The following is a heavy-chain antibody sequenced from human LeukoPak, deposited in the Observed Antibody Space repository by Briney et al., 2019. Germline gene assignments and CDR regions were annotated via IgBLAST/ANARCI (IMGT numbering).Heavy chain of an antibody. Sequence: SVKVSCKASGFTFTSSAMQWVRQARGQRLEWIGWIVVGSGNTNYAQKFQERVTITRDMSTSTAYMELSSLRSEDTAVYYCAAVFPSGCYSSWFDPWGQGTLVTVSS. J-gene: IGHJ5*02. V-gene: IGHV1-58*02. CDR2: IVVGSGNT. CDR1: GFTFTSSA. CDR3: AAVFPSGCYSSWFDP. D-gene: IGHD1-26*01.